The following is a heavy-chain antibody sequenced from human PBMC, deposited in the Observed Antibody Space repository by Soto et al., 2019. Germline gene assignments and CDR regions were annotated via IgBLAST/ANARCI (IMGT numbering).Heavy chain of an antibody. CDR1: GFNVDDYG. J-gene: IGHJ4*02. D-gene: IGHD3-22*01. CDR3: ARAYYYDSSGYVFDY. CDR2: IYWKGGNR. V-gene: IGHV3-20*04. Sequence: GGSLRLSCTMSGFNVDDYGMSWVRHVPGKGLEWVSGIYWKGGNRHYADSVKGRFTITRDNAKNSLYLQLDSLRAEDMAVYYCARAYYYDSSGYVFDYWGQGT.